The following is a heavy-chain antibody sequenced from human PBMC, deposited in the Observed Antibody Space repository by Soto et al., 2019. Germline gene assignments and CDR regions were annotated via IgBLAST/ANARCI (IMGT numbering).Heavy chain of an antibody. CDR1: GFTFSSYG. Sequence: QVQLVESGGGVVQPGRSLRLSCAASGFTFSSYGMHWVRQAPGKGLEWVAVIWYDGSNKYYADSVKGRFTISRDNSKNTLYLQMNSLRAEDTAVYYCARDRGIGKGGFDYWGQGTLVTVSS. J-gene: IGHJ4*02. CDR2: IWYDGSNK. CDR3: ARDRGIGKGGFDY. D-gene: IGHD6-13*01. V-gene: IGHV3-33*01.